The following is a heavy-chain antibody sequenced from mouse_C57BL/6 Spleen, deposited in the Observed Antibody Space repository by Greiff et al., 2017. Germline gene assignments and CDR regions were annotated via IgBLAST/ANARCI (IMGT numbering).Heavy chain of an antibody. V-gene: IGHV1-82*01. CDR2: IYPGDGDT. CDR3: ARGTLLPLDY. D-gene: IGHD1-2*01. Sequence: VQLQQSGPELVKPGASVKISCKASGYAFRSSWMNWVKQRPGKGLEWIGRIYPGDGDTNYNGKFKGKATLTADKSSSTAYMQLSSLTSEDSAVYFCARGTLLPLDYWGQGTTLTVSS. CDR1: GYAFRSSW. J-gene: IGHJ2*01.